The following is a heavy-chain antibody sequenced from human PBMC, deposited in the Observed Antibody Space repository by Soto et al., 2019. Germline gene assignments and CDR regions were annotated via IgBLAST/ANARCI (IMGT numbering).Heavy chain of an antibody. CDR3: AKDYMNSGWEAGWFDP. D-gene: IGHD6-19*01. V-gene: IGHV3-9*01. CDR1: GFTFDDYA. CDR2: ISWNSGSI. J-gene: IGHJ5*02. Sequence: SLRLSFAASGFTFDDYAMHWVRQAPGKGLEWVSGISWNSGSIGYADSVKGRFTISRDNAKNSLYLQMNSLRAEDTALYYCAKDYMNSGWEAGWFDPWGQGTLVTVSS.